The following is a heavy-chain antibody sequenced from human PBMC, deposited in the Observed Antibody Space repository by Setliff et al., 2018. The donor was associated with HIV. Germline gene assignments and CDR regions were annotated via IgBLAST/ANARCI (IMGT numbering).Heavy chain of an antibody. V-gene: IGHV3-23*01. CDR1: GFLFRSYA. CDR3: ARNSYFFDS. J-gene: IGHJ4*02. CDR2: ISGSGIST. Sequence: HPGGSLRLSCAASGFLFRSYALSWVRQAPGKGLEWVSGISGSGISTYYAVSVKGRFTISRDNAKNTLYLQMNSLRAEDTAVYYCARNSYFFDSWGQGTLVTVSS. D-gene: IGHD2-15*01.